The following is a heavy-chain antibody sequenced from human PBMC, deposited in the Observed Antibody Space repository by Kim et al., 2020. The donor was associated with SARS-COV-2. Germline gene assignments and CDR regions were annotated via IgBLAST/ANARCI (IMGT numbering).Heavy chain of an antibody. CDR3: ARDEGRNNYYYGMDV. Sequence: GGSLRLSCAASGFTFSRYTMNWVRQAPGKGLEWVASISSSRTYIYYTDSVKGRFTISRDNAKNSLYLQMNSLRAEDTAVYYCARDEGRNNYYYGMDVWGQGTTVTVSS. CDR2: ISSSRTYI. V-gene: IGHV3-21*01. J-gene: IGHJ6*02. CDR1: GFTFSRYT.